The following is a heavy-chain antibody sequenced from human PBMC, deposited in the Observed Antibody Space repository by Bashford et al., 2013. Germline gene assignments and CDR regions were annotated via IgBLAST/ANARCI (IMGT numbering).Heavy chain of an antibody. D-gene: IGHD2-2*02. J-gene: IGHJ6*02. Sequence: SETLSLTCTVSGGSISSYYWSWIRQPPGKGLEWIGYIYYSGSTNYNPSLKSRVTISVDTSKNQFSLKLSSVTAADTAVYYCARGALGYCSSTSCYIRDYYYYGMDVWGQGTTVTVSS. CDR2: IYYSGST. CDR3: ARGALGYCSSTSCYIRDYYYYGMDV. V-gene: IGHV4-59*01. CDR1: GGSISSYY.